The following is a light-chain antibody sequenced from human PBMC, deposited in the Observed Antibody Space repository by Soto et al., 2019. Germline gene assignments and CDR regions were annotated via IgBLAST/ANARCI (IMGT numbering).Light chain of an antibody. CDR1: SSDVGGYNY. CDR3: SSYTSRSTLV. CDR2: EVN. J-gene: IGLJ1*01. Sequence: QSVLTQPASVSGSRGQSITISCTGTSSDVGGYNYVSWYQQHPGKAPKLIIFEVNSRPSGISSRFSGSKSGNTASLTISGLQAEDEAEYYCSSYTSRSTLVFGTGTKVTVL. V-gene: IGLV2-14*01.